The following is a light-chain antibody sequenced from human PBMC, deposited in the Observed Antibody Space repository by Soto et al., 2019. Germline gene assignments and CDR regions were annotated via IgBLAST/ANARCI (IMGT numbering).Light chain of an antibody. J-gene: IGLJ1*01. CDR3: QSYDSSLSAFYV. Sequence: QSVLTQPPSVSGAPGQRVTISCTGSSSNIGAGYDVHWYQKLPGTAPKLLIYGNNNRPSGVPDRFSGSKSGTSASLAITGLQAEDEADYYCQSYDSSLSAFYVFGTGTKLTVL. CDR2: GNN. V-gene: IGLV1-40*01. CDR1: SSNIGAGYD.